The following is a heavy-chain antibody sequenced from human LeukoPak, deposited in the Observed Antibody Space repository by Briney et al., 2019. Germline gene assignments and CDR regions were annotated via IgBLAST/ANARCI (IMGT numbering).Heavy chain of an antibody. CDR1: GGSISSYY. Sequence: SETLSLTCTVSGGSISSYYWGWIRQPPGKGLEWIGYIYYSGSTNYNPSLKSRVTISVDTSKNQFSLKLSSVTAADTAVYYCARTTGEFYYFDYWGQGTLVTVSS. D-gene: IGHD7-27*01. V-gene: IGHV4-59*08. J-gene: IGHJ4*02. CDR3: ARTTGEFYYFDY. CDR2: IYYSGST.